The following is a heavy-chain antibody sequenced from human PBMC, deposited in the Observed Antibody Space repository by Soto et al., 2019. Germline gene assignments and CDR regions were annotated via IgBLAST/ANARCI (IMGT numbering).Heavy chain of an antibody. CDR2: IWYDGSNK. CDR3: ARSKHDSSGYYALDY. V-gene: IGHV3-33*01. Sequence: QVQVVESGGGVVQPGRSLRLSCAASGFTFSSYGMHWVRQAPGKGLEWVAVIWYDGSNKYYAVSVKGRFTISRDNSKNTLYLQMNSLRAEDTAVYYCARSKHDSSGYYALDYWGQGTLVTDSS. CDR1: GFTFSSYG. D-gene: IGHD3-22*01. J-gene: IGHJ4*02.